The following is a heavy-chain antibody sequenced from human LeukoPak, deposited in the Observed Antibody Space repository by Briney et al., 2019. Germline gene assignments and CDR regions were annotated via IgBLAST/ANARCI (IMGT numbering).Heavy chain of an antibody. J-gene: IGHJ5*02. D-gene: IGHD3-9*01. Sequence: GGSLRLSCTASGFTFGDYAMSWVRRAPGKGLEWVGFIRSKAFGGTTEYAASVKGRFTISRDDSKSVAYLQMNSLKTEDTGVYYCTRDGDYDILTGYHNWFDPWGQGTLVTVSS. CDR2: IRSKAFGGTT. CDR3: TRDGDYDILTGYHNWFDP. V-gene: IGHV3-49*04. CDR1: GFTFGDYA.